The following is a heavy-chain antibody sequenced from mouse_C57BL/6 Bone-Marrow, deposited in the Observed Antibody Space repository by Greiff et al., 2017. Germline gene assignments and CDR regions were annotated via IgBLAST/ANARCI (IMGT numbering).Heavy chain of an antibody. CDR1: GYSITSYY. Sequence: EVKLEESGPGLAKPSQTLSLTCSVTGYSITSYYWNWIRKFPGNKLEYMGYISYSGSTYYNPSLKSLISITRDTSKNQYYLQLNSVTTEYTATYYCARSPPLSTTVPHFDYWGQGTTLTVSS. D-gene: IGHD1-1*01. CDR2: ISYSGST. CDR3: ARSPPLSTTVPHFDY. J-gene: IGHJ2*01. V-gene: IGHV3-8*01.